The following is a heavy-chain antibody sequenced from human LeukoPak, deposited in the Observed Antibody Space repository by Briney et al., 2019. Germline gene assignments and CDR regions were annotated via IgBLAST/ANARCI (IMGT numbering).Heavy chain of an antibody. V-gene: IGHV1-69*13. Sequence: ASVKVSCKASGGTFSSYAISWVRQAPGQGLEWMGGIIPIFGTANYAQKFQGRVTITADESTSTAYMELSGLRSEDTAVYYCARDLYSSSPAPTEYYYYMDVWGKGTTVTVSS. CDR3: ARDLYSSSPAPTEYYYYMDV. D-gene: IGHD6-6*01. CDR1: GGTFSSYA. J-gene: IGHJ6*03. CDR2: IIPIFGTA.